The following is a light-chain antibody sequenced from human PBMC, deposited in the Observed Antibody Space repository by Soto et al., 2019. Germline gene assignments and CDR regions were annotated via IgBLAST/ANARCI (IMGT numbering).Light chain of an antibody. J-gene: IGLJ1*01. CDR2: DVN. V-gene: IGLV2-14*03. Sequence: QSALTQPASVSGSPGQSITISCTGTSSDVGGYNYVSWYQQHPGKAPKLMIYDVNNRPSGVSYRFSGSKSGNTASLTISGLQAEDEADYYCSSYTSSSTLAFGTGTKLTVL. CDR3: SSYTSSSTLA. CDR1: SSDVGGYNY.